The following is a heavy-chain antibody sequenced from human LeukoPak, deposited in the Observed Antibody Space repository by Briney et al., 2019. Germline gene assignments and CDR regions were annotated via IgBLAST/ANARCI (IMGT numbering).Heavy chain of an antibody. J-gene: IGHJ4*02. D-gene: IGHD2-2*01. CDR2: IHHPGST. V-gene: IGHV4-38-2*02. Sequence: SETLSLTCTVSGYSISSGYWGWVRQPPGEGLEWIGSIHHPGSTYYNPSLKSRVTISIDTSKNQFSLKLSSVTAADTAVYYCARDSRYCSGASCYSWGQGTLVTVSS. CDR1: GYSISSGY. CDR3: ARDSRYCSGASCYS.